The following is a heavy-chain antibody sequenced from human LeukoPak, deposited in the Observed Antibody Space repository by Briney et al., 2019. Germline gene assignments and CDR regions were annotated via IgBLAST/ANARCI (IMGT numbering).Heavy chain of an antibody. Sequence: GGSLRLSCAASGFTFSSYSMNWVRQAPGKGLEWVSSISSSSSYIYYADSVKGRFTIFRDNAKNSLYLQMNSLRAEDTAVYYCARDHGASSWFDWGQGTLVTVSS. CDR2: ISSSSSYI. V-gene: IGHV3-21*01. D-gene: IGHD6-13*01. CDR1: GFTFSSYS. CDR3: ARDHGASSWFD. J-gene: IGHJ4*02.